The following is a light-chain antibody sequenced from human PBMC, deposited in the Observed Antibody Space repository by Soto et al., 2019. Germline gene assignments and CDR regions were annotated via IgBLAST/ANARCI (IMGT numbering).Light chain of an antibody. V-gene: IGKV1-9*01. CDR2: AAS. CDR1: QGTNSY. J-gene: IGKJ1*01. CDR3: QQYNSYSGT. Sequence: IQLTQSPASLSASVGDRVTITCRASQGTNSYLAWYQQKPGKAPKLLIYAASTLQSGVPSRFSGSGSWTEFTLTISSLQPDDFATYYCQQYNSYSGTFGQGTKVDIK.